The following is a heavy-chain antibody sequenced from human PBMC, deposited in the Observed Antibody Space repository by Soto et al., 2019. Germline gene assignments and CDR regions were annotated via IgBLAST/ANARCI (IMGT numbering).Heavy chain of an antibody. Sequence: EVQLVESGGGLVQPGGSLRLSCAASGFTFSSYEMNWVRQATGKGLEWVSYISSSGSTIYYADSVKGRFTISRDNAKNSLYLQMNSLRAEDTAVYYCARDQEMATRIDYWGQVTLVTVSS. CDR3: ARDQEMATRIDY. CDR1: GFTFSSYE. CDR2: ISSSGSTI. V-gene: IGHV3-48*03. D-gene: IGHD5-12*01. J-gene: IGHJ4*02.